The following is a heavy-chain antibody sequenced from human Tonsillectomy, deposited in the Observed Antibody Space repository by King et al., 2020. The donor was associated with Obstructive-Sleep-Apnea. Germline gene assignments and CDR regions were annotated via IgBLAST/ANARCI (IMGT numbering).Heavy chain of an antibody. Sequence: VQLVESGGGLVKPGGSLRLSCEVSGFTFSDAWMSWVRQAPGKGLEWVGRIKRKIGGGTTDYAAPVKGRFTISRDDSQNTVYLQMNSLKTEDTAVYFCAHIIVVPAALHHWGQGTLVTVSS. CDR2: IKRKIGGGTT. CDR3: AHIIVVPAALHH. D-gene: IGHD2-2*02. CDR1: GFTFSDAW. V-gene: IGHV3-15*01. J-gene: IGHJ5*02.